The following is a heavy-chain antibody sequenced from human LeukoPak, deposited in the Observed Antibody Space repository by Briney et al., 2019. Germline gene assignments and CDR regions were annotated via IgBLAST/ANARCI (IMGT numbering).Heavy chain of an antibody. V-gene: IGHV3-30*04. CDR2: ISYDGTNI. Sequence: PGRSLRLSCAASGFTFSSYAMHWVRQAPGKGLEWVAVISYDGTNIYYADSVKGRFTISRDNSKNTLYLQMNSLRAEDTAVYYCARDQGSSGVWGKGTTVTVSS. J-gene: IGHJ6*04. D-gene: IGHD6-6*01. CDR3: ARDQGSSGV. CDR1: GFTFSSYA.